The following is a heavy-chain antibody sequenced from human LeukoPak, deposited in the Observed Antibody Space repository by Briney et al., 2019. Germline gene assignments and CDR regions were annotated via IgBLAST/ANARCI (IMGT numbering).Heavy chain of an antibody. D-gene: IGHD2-15*01. Sequence: GGSLRLSCAGSGFTFSSYAMSWVRQAPGKGLEWVSAISGSGGSTYYADSVKGRFTISRDNSKNTLYLQMNSLRAEDTAVYYCAKHRDIFYYFDYWGQGTLVTVSS. CDR2: ISGSGGST. CDR1: GFTFSSYA. CDR3: AKHRDIFYYFDY. J-gene: IGHJ4*02. V-gene: IGHV3-23*01.